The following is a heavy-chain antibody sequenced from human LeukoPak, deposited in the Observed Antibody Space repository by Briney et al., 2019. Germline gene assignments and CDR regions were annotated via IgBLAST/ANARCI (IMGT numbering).Heavy chain of an antibody. CDR2: MYNSGSI. D-gene: IGHD3-22*01. CDR3: ARNETSGYFDI. Sequence: SEALSLTCTVSGGSISSSTHYWGWIRQSPGKGLEWIGSMYNSGSISYNPSLRSRVTITVDTSKNQFSLNFNSVTAADTALYFCARNETSGYFDIWGQGTMVTVSS. J-gene: IGHJ3*02. V-gene: IGHV4-39*01. CDR1: GGSISSSTHY.